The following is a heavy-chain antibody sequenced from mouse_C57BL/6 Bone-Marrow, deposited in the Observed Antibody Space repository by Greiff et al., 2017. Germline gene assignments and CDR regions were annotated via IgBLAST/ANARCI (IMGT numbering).Heavy chain of an antibody. Sequence: QVQLQQPGAELVKPGASVKLSCKASGYTFTSYWMHWVKQRPGRGLEWIGRIDPNSGGTKYSEKFKSKATLTVDKPSSTAYRQLSSLTSEDSAVYYCAKNYGSSSYYYAMDYWGQGTSVTVSS. CDR3: AKNYGSSSYYYAMDY. V-gene: IGHV1-72*01. CDR1: GYTFTSYW. CDR2: IDPNSGGT. J-gene: IGHJ4*01. D-gene: IGHD1-1*01.